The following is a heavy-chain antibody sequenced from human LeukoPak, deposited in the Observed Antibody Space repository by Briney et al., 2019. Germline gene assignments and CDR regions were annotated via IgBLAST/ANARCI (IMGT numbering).Heavy chain of an antibody. CDR1: GGSISGYI. D-gene: IGHD2-21*01. J-gene: IGHJ2*01. V-gene: IGHV4-59*08. CDR2: IYDTGGT. CDR3: VRLSVVSPHRYFDL. Sequence: PETLSLTCSVSGGSISGYIWSWVRQSPGKGLEWIAYIYDTGGTNYNPSLKSRVTISVDTSEDQFSLTLTSVTAADTAVYHCVRLSVVSPHRYFDLWGRGTLVTVSS.